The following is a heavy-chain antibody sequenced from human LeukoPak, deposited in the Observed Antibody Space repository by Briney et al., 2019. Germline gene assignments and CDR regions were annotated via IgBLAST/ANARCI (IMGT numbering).Heavy chain of an antibody. CDR3: ARTRYDSSGYLYYYYYGMDV. V-gene: IGHV4-59*08. CDR2: IYCSGST. D-gene: IGHD3-22*01. J-gene: IGHJ6*02. CDR1: GGSISSYY. Sequence: SETLSLTCTVSGGSISSYYWSWIRQPPGKGLEWIGYIYCSGSTNYNPSLKSRVTISVDTSKNQFSLKLGSVTAADTAVYYCARTRYDSSGYLYYYYYGMDVWGQGTTVTVSS.